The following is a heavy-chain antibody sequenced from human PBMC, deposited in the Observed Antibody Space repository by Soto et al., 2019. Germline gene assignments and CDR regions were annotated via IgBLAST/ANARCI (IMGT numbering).Heavy chain of an antibody. J-gene: IGHJ6*03. CDR3: AREVRGVYYYMDV. V-gene: IGHV4-59*01. CDR1: GGSISSYY. CDR2: IYYSGST. D-gene: IGHD3-10*01. Sequence: PSETLSLTCTVSGGSISSYYWSWIRQPPGKGLEWIGYIYYSGSTNYNPSLKSRVTISVDTSKNQFSLKLSSVTAADTAVYYCAREVRGVYYYMDVWGKGNTVTVSS.